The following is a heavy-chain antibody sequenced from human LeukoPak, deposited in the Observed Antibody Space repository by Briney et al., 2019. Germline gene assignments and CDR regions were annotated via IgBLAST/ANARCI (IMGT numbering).Heavy chain of an antibody. CDR1: GFTFSSYS. Sequence: GGSLRLSCAASGFTFSSYSMNWVRQAPGKGLEWVSYISSGSTYMYYADSLKGRFTISRDNAKSSLYLQMNSLRADDTAVYYCAKGGYGVVVTAYYYYYGMDVWGQGTTVTVSS. CDR2: ISSGSTYM. V-gene: IGHV3-21*04. J-gene: IGHJ6*02. CDR3: AKGGYGVVVTAYYYYYGMDV. D-gene: IGHD2-21*02.